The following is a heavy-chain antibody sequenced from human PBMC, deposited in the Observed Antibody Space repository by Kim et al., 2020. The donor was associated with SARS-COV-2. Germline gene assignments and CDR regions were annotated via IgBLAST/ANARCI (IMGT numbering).Heavy chain of an antibody. J-gene: IGHJ3*02. D-gene: IGHD6-19*01. V-gene: IGHV3-30*02. CDR3: AKDAHIAVAGARGAFDI. Sequence: VKGRFTISRDNSKNTLYLQMNSLRAEDTAVYYCAKDAHIAVAGARGAFDIWGQGTMVTVSS.